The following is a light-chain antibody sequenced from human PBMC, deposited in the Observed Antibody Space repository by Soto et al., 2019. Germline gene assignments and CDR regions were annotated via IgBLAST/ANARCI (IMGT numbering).Light chain of an antibody. CDR1: SSDVGKYDY. V-gene: IGLV2-8*01. J-gene: IGLJ2*01. CDR3: AAWDDSLSRVV. Sequence: QSALTQPPSASGSPGQSVTISCTGTSSDVGKYDYVSWFQHHPGKAPKLIIYEVSKRPSGVPDRFSGSKSGSTASLTVSGLQTEDEADYFCAAWDDSLSRVVFGGGTKVTVL. CDR2: EVS.